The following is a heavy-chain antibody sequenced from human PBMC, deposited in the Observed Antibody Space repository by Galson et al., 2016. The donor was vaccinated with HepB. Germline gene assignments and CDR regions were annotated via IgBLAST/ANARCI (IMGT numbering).Heavy chain of an antibody. Sequence: SLRLSCAASGFNFDEYNMHWVRQPPGKGLEWVSLISWDGYNTYYADSVKGRFTISRDNNKDSLSLHINTLRTEDTGLYYCAKVLFMYDSSAALPDSWGQGTLVTVSS. V-gene: IGHV3-43*01. CDR1: GFNFDEYN. D-gene: IGHD6-13*01. J-gene: IGHJ5*01. CDR3: AKVLFMYDSSAALPDS. CDR2: ISWDGYNT.